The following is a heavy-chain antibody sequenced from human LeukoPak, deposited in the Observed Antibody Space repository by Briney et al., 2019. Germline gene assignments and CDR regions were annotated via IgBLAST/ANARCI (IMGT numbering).Heavy chain of an antibody. D-gene: IGHD6-6*01. J-gene: IGHJ4*02. Sequence: GGSLRLSCAASGFTFSTYWMHWVRQAPGKGLVWVSRINSDGSSTTYADSVKGRFTISRDNAKNTLYLQMNSLGAEDTALYYCARYYSSSSALDYWGQGTLVTVSS. CDR3: ARYYSSSSALDY. V-gene: IGHV3-74*01. CDR2: INSDGSST. CDR1: GFTFSTYW.